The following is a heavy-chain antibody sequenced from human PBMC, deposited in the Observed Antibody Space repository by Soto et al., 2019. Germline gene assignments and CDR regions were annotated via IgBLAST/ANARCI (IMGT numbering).Heavy chain of an antibody. D-gene: IGHD4-17*01. Sequence: QVQLQQWGAGLLKPSETLSLTCAVYGGSFSGYYWSWIRQPPGKGLEWIGEINHSGSTNYNSAPKSPVTISVDTSKNELSMKLSSVTAADTTVYYWARGLIFPDYGDYYYYMDVWGKGTTVTVSS. CDR3: ARGLIFPDYGDYYYYMDV. V-gene: IGHV4-34*01. J-gene: IGHJ6*03. CDR2: INHSGST. CDR1: GGSFSGYY.